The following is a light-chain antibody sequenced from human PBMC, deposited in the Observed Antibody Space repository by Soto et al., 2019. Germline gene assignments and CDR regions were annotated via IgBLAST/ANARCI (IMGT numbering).Light chain of an antibody. CDR3: LQDYNCTWT. V-gene: IGKV1-6*01. CDR1: QGIRND. Sequence: AIQMTQSPSSLSASVGDRVTITCRASQGIRNDLGWYQQKPGKAPKLLIYAASSLQSGVPSRFSGSGSGTDFTLTISSLQPEDFAPYSCLQDYNCTWTFGQRTKVDIK. CDR2: AAS. J-gene: IGKJ1*01.